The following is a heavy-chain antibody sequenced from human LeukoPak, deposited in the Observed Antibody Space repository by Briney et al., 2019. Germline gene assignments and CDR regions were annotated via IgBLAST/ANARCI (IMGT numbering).Heavy chain of an antibody. D-gene: IGHD3-10*01. V-gene: IGHV3-15*01. CDR2: IKSKTDGGTT. J-gene: IGHJ3*02. Sequence: GGSLRLSCAASGFTFSNAWMSWVRQAPGKGLEWVGRIKSKTDGGTTDYAAPVKGRFTISRDDSKNTLYLQMNSLKTEDTAVYYCTTESGEVWFGEYAFDIWGQGTMVTVSS. CDR1: GFTFSNAW. CDR3: TTESGEVWFGEYAFDI.